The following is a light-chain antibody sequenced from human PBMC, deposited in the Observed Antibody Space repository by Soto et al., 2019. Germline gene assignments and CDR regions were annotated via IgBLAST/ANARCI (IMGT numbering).Light chain of an antibody. Sequence: QSALTQPRSVSGSPGQSVTISCTGTSSDIGTYNYVSWYQQHPGKAPKLMISDVTKRPSGVPGRFSGSKSGNTASLTISGLQAEDEADYYCFSYAGYYTLLFGGGNKVT. CDR2: DVT. J-gene: IGLJ2*01. CDR3: FSYAGYYTLL. CDR1: SSDIGTYNY. V-gene: IGLV2-11*01.